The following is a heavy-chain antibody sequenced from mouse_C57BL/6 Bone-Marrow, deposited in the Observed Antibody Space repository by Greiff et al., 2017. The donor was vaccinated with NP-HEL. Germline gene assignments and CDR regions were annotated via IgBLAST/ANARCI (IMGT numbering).Heavy chain of an antibody. J-gene: IGHJ4*01. CDR3: ARKGNDGYYYAMDY. CDR2: IYPGSGNT. D-gene: IGHD2-3*01. CDR1: GYTFTDYY. Sequence: FQLQQSGAELVRPGASVKLSCKASGYTFTDYYINWVKQRPGQGLEWIARIYPGSGNTYYNEKFKGKATLTAEKSSSTAYMQLSSLTSEDSAVYFCARKGNDGYYYAMDYWGQGTSVTVSS. V-gene: IGHV1-76*01.